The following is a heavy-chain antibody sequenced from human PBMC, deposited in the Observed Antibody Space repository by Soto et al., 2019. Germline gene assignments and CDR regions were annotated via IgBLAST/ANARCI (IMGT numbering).Heavy chain of an antibody. J-gene: IGHJ6*03. CDR3: ARGPYGSGSYYNRYYYYYYMDV. D-gene: IGHD3-10*01. CDR1: GYTFTSYA. V-gene: IGHV1-3*01. Sequence: ASVKVSCKASGYTFTSYAMHWVRRAPGQRLEWMGWINAGNGNTKYSQKFQGRVTITRDTSASTAYMELSSLRSEDTAVYYCARGPYGSGSYYNRYYYYYYMDVWGKGTTVTVSS. CDR2: INAGNGNT.